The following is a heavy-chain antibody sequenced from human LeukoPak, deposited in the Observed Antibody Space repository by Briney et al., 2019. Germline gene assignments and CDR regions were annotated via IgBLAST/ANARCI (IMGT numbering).Heavy chain of an antibody. D-gene: IGHD3-10*01. V-gene: IGHV1-2*02. CDR3: ATDYYGSGSYSPRPYYYMDV. Sequence: ASVKVSCKASGYTFTGYYMHWVRQAPGQGLEWMGWINPNSGGTNYAQKFQGRVTMTRDTSISTAYMELSRLRSDDTAVYYCATDYYGSGSYSPRPYYYMDVWGKGTTVTISS. CDR2: INPNSGGT. CDR1: GYTFTGYY. J-gene: IGHJ6*03.